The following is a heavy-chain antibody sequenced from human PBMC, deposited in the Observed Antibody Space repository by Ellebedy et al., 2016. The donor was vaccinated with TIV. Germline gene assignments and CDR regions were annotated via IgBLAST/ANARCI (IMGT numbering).Heavy chain of an antibody. Sequence: MPGGSLRLSCAVYGGSFSGYYWSWIRQPPGKGLEWIGEINHSGSTNYNPSLKSRVTVSVDTSKNQFSLKLRSVTAADTAVYYCARCPGDTAMVTCYFDYWGQGTLGTVSS. CDR3: ARCPGDTAMVTCYFDY. CDR1: GGSFSGYY. CDR2: INHSGST. D-gene: IGHD5-18*01. J-gene: IGHJ4*02. V-gene: IGHV4-34*01.